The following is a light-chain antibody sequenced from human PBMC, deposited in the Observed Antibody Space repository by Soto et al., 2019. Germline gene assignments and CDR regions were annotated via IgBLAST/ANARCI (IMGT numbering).Light chain of an antibody. Sequence: EIVLTQSPGTLSLSPGERATLSCRASQSVGRNYLAWYQQKLGQAPRLLIYGASSRATGIPDRFIGSGSATDFTLTISRLEPEDFAVYHCQQYGNSPPTFGGGTKVEI. CDR3: QQYGNSPPT. CDR2: GAS. CDR1: QSVGRNY. V-gene: IGKV3-20*01. J-gene: IGKJ4*01.